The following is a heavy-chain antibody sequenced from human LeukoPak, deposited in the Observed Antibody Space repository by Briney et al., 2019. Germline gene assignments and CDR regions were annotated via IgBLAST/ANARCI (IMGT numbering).Heavy chain of an antibody. J-gene: IGHJ4*02. CDR1: GFTLSTAW. CDR2: IKSKTDGGTA. CDR3: TTADYDFWSGPDYFDY. D-gene: IGHD3-3*01. Sequence: GGSLRLSCTASGFTLSTAWMSWVRQAPGKGLEWVGRIKSKTDGGTADYAAPVKGRFTISRDDSKNTLYLQMNSLKTEDTAVYYCTTADYDFWSGPDYFDYWGQGTLVTVSS. V-gene: IGHV3-15*01.